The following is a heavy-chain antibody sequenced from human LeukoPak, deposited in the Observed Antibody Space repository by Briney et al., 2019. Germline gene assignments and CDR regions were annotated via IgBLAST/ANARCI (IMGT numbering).Heavy chain of an antibody. CDR1: GFTFSSYA. D-gene: IGHD2-2*01. V-gene: IGHV3-23*01. Sequence: GGSLRLSCAASGFTFSSYAMSWVRQAPGKGLERVSAISGSGGSTYYADSVKGRFTISRDNSKNTLYPQMNSLRAEDTAVYYCAKEPRTRPAAIPFDYWGQGTLVTVSS. CDR2: ISGSGGST. CDR3: AKEPRTRPAAIPFDY. J-gene: IGHJ4*02.